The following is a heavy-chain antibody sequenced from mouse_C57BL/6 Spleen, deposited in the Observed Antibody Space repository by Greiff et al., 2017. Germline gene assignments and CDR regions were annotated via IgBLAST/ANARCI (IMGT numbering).Heavy chain of an antibody. D-gene: IGHD3-2*02. Sequence: VKLMESGAELARPGASVKLSCKASGYTFTSYGISWVKQRTGQGLEGIGEIYPRSGNTYYNEKFKGKATLTADKSSSTAYMELRSLTSEDSAVYFCARGRLDYAMDYWGQGTSVTVSS. CDR2: IYPRSGNT. CDR3: ARGRLDYAMDY. J-gene: IGHJ4*01. V-gene: IGHV1-81*01. CDR1: GYTFTSYG.